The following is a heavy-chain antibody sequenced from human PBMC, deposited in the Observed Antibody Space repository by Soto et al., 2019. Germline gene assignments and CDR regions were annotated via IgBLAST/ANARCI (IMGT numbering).Heavy chain of an antibody. CDR3: VPLCRYCSTTTPS. J-gene: IGHJ4*02. Sequence: EVQLLESGGGLVQPGGSLRLSCSASGFTFSTYAMSWVRQAPRKGLEWVSAISGNGGDYTYYADSVKGRFTISRDNSKNTLYLQMNSLRAEDTAVYYCVPLCRYCSTTTPSWGQGTLVTVSS. D-gene: IGHD2-2*01. CDR2: ISGNGGDYT. V-gene: IGHV3-23*01. CDR1: GFTFSTYA.